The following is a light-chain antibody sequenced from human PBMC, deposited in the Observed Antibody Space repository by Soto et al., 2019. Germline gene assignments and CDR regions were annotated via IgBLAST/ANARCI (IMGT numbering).Light chain of an antibody. CDR3: QQYGTSPPYT. CDR1: QSVSSSS. V-gene: IGKV3-20*01. Sequence: EVVMTQSPGTLSLSPGDRATLSCRASQSVSSSSLAWYQQKPGQAPRLLIYLTSSRATGIPDRFSGSGSGTDFTLTISRLKPEDFAVYYCQQYGTSPPYTFGQGTKVEIK. CDR2: LTS. J-gene: IGKJ2*01.